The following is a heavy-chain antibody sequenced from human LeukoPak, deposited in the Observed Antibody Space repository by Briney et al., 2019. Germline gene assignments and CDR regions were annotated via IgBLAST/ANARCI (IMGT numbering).Heavy chain of an antibody. V-gene: IGHV3-11*01. CDR3: VRIRYNWNYIPY. J-gene: IGHJ4*02. D-gene: IGHD1-7*01. Sequence: GGSLRLSCAASGFTFSDYYMSWIRQAPGKGLEWVSYISSSGSTIYYADSVKGRFTISRDNAKNSLYLQMNSLRAEDTAVYYCVRIRYNWNYIPYWGQGTLVTVSS. CDR2: ISSSGSTI. CDR1: GFTFSDYY.